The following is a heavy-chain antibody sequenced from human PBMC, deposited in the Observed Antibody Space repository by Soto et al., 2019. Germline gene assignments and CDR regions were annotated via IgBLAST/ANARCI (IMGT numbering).Heavy chain of an antibody. Sequence: ASVKVSCKASGYTFTGYYMHWVRQAPGQGLEWMGWINPNSGGTNYAQKFQGWVTMTRDTSISTAYMELSGLRSDGTAVYYCARAFPPDCSSTSCYEGMDVWGQGTTVTVSS. CDR2: INPNSGGT. J-gene: IGHJ6*02. CDR3: ARAFPPDCSSTSCYEGMDV. CDR1: GYTFTGYY. D-gene: IGHD2-2*01. V-gene: IGHV1-2*04.